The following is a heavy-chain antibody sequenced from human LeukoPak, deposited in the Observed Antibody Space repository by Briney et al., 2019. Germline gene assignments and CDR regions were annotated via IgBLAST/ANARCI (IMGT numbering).Heavy chain of an antibody. CDR2: IWYDGSNQ. V-gene: IGHV3-33*01. Sequence: GGSLRLSCAASGFPFSGSGMHWVRQAPGKGLEWVAIIWYDGSNQYYADSVKGRFTISRDNAKNSLYLQMDSLRAEDTAVYYCARDRVGGFDYWGQGTLVTVSS. CDR3: ARDRVGGFDY. CDR1: GFPFSGSG. J-gene: IGHJ4*02. D-gene: IGHD2-15*01.